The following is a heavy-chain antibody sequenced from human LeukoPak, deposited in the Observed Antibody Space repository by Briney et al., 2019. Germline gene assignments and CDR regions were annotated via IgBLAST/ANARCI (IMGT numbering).Heavy chain of an antibody. D-gene: IGHD3-9*01. J-gene: IGHJ4*02. CDR2: ISGSGGST. V-gene: IGHV3-23*01. CDR3: AKGTYYDILTGYSYLSY. Sequence: QPGGSLRLSCAASGFTFSSYAMSWVRQAPGKGLEWVSAISGSGGSTYYADSVKGRFTISRDNSKNTLYLQMNSLRAEDTAVYYCAKGTYYDILTGYSYLSYWGQGTLVTVSS. CDR1: GFTFSSYA.